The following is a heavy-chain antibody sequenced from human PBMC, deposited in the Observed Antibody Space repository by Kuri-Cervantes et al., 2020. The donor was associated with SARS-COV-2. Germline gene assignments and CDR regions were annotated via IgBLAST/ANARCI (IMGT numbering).Heavy chain of an antibody. Sequence: GESLKISCAASGFTFSSYAMSWVRQAPGKGLEWVSSISSSSSYIYYADSVKGRFTISRGNAKNSLYLQMNSLRAEDTAAYYCARESYDSILDYWGQGTLVTVSS. D-gene: IGHD3-22*01. V-gene: IGHV3-21*01. J-gene: IGHJ4*02. CDR3: ARESYDSILDY. CDR2: ISSSSSYI. CDR1: GFTFSSYA.